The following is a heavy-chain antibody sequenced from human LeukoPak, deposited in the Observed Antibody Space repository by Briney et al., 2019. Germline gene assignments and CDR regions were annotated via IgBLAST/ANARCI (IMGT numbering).Heavy chain of an antibody. CDR3: ARGPRFIAAAGRAFDY. J-gene: IGHJ4*02. V-gene: IGHV1-18*01. D-gene: IGHD6-13*01. Sequence: GASVKVSCKASGYTFTSYGISWVRQATGQGPEWMGWISAYNGNTNYAQKLQGRVTMTTDTSTSTAYMELRSLRSDDTAGYYCARGPRFIAAAGRAFDYWGQGTLVTVSS. CDR2: ISAYNGNT. CDR1: GYTFTSYG.